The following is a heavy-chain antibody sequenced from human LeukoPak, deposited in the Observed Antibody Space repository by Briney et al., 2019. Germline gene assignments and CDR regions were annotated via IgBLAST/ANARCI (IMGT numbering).Heavy chain of an antibody. CDR3: ARTLWFGEPRMDV. Sequence: HSGRSLRLSCAASGFTFSSYAMHWVRQAPGKGLEWVAVISYDGSNKYYADSVKGRFTISRDNSKNTLYLQMNSLRAEDTAVYYCARTLWFGEPRMDVWGQGTTVTVSS. V-gene: IGHV3-30-3*01. D-gene: IGHD3-10*01. CDR2: ISYDGSNK. CDR1: GFTFSSYA. J-gene: IGHJ6*02.